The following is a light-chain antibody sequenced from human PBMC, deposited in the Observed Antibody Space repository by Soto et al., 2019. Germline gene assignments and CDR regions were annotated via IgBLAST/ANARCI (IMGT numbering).Light chain of an antibody. Sequence: EIVLTQSPATLSLSPGERATLSCRASQSVSSNSLAWYHQKPGQPPRLLMYGASSRATGIPDRFSGSGSGTDFTLTISRLEPEDFAMYYCQQYGSSLITFGQGTKVDIK. CDR2: GAS. CDR1: QSVSSNS. V-gene: IGKV3-20*01. J-gene: IGKJ1*01. CDR3: QQYGSSLIT.